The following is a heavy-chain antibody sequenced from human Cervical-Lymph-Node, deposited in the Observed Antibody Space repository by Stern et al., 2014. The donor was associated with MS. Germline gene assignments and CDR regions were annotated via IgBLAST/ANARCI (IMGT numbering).Heavy chain of an antibody. V-gene: IGHV3-33*01. Sequence: AQLVESGGGVVQPGRSLRLSCAASGFSFSNYGFHWVRQAPGKGLEWVAVIWYDGSKKYYADSVKGRFTISRDNSKNTLFLQMKSLRVEDTATYYCAREAGDGYNKVDFWGQGTLVTVSS. J-gene: IGHJ4*02. CDR2: IWYDGSKK. CDR3: AREAGDGYNKVDF. CDR1: GFSFSNYG. D-gene: IGHD5-24*01.